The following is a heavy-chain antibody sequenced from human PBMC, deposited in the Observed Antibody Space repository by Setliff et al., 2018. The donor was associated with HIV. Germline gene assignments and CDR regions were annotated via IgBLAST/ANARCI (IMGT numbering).Heavy chain of an antibody. CDR1: GYPISSGYY. J-gene: IGHJ4*02. CDR3: ARLLGRTVVVINAGFDY. V-gene: IGHV4-38-2*02. Sequence: PSETLSLTCTVSGYPISSGYYWGWIRQPPGKGLEWIGSIYHSGTTYYNPSRKSRVTISVDTSKNQFSLKLSSATAADTAVYYCARLLGRTVVVINAGFDYWGQGTLVTVSS. D-gene: IGHD2-15*01. CDR2: IYHSGTT.